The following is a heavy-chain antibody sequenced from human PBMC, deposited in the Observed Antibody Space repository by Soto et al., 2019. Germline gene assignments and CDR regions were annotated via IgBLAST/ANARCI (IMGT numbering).Heavy chain of an antibody. CDR2: VYYSGST. CDR3: ARVTDGRNHFDH. V-gene: IGHV4-59*01. D-gene: IGHD2-21*02. J-gene: IGHJ4*02. Sequence: PSETLSLTCLVSGGSISSYYWSWIRQPPGKGLEWIGYVYYSGSTNYNPSLKSRVTISVDTSKNQFSLKLRSVTAADTAVYYCARVTDGRNHFDHWGQGTLVTVSS. CDR1: GGSISSYY.